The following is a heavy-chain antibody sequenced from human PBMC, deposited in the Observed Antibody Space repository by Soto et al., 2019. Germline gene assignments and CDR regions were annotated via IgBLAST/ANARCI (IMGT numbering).Heavy chain of an antibody. D-gene: IGHD2-2*01. CDR1: GYTFTSYA. J-gene: IGHJ6*02. CDR2: INAGNGNT. CDR3: AREDIVVVPAAMLYYYYGMDV. Sequence: QVQLVQSGAEVKKPGASVKVSCKASGYTFTSYAMHWVRQAPGQRLEWIGWINAGNGNTKYSQKFQGRVTITRDTSASTAYMELSSLRSEDTAVYYCAREDIVVVPAAMLYYYYGMDVWGQGTTVTVSS. V-gene: IGHV1-3*01.